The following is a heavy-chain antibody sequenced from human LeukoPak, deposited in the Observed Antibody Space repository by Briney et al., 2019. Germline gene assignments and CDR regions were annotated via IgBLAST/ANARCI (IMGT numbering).Heavy chain of an antibody. D-gene: IGHD3-3*01. CDR3: ARDGIYYYDFWRGYYLNDAFDI. Sequence: PSDTLSLTCAVSRGSSRGYYWSWIRQPPGKGPDCIGEINPSGSTHYNPSLKSRVTRSVDTSKIQFSLKLSSVTAADTAVYYCARDGIYYYDFWRGYYLNDAFDIWGQGTMVTVSA. CDR1: RGSSRGYY. J-gene: IGHJ3*02. CDR2: INPSGST. V-gene: IGHV4-34*01.